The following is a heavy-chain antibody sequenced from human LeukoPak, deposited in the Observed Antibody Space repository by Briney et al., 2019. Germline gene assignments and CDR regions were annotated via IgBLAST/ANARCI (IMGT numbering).Heavy chain of an antibody. V-gene: IGHV4-59*08. Sequence: PSETLSLTCTVSGGSISSYYWSWIRQPPGKGLEWIGYIYYSGSTNYNPSLKSRVTISVDTSKNQFSLNLSSVTAADTAVYYCARHRTLGYGFEIWGQGTMVTVSS. J-gene: IGHJ3*02. CDR1: GGSISSYY. CDR2: IYYSGST. CDR3: ARHRTLGYGFEI.